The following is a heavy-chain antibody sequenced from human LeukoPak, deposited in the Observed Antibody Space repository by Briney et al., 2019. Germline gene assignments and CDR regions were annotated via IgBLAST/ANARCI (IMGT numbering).Heavy chain of an antibody. Sequence: ETLSLTCTVSGYSISSGYYWGWIRQPPGKGLEWIGSVYHSGSTYYNPSLKSRVTISVDTSKNQFSLKLSSVTAADTSVYYCARHYAQPGAFDVWGQGTMVTVSS. CDR1: GYSISSGYY. V-gene: IGHV4-38-2*02. D-gene: IGHD3-16*01. J-gene: IGHJ3*01. CDR2: VYHSGST. CDR3: ARHYAQPGAFDV.